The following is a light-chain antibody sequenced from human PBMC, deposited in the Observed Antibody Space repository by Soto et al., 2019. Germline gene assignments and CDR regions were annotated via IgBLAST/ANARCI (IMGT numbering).Light chain of an antibody. Sequence: IQLTQSPSSLSASVGDRVTISCWASQGIANFLAWYQQKPGKAPKLLIYAASTLQSGVPSRFSGSGSGTDFTLTISSLLPEDFATYYCQQLNSFPIPFGPGTKVDIK. CDR2: AAS. CDR1: QGIANF. J-gene: IGKJ3*01. V-gene: IGKV1-9*01. CDR3: QQLNSFPIP.